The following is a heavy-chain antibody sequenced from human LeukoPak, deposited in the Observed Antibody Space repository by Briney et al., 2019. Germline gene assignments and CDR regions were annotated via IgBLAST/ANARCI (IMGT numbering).Heavy chain of an antibody. Sequence: SETLSLTCSVSGGSISSSSYYWGWIRQPPGKGLEWIGSIYYSGSTYYNPSLKNRVTISVDTSKNQLSLKLSSVTAADTAVYYCARHVPYYFDYWGQGTLVTVSS. V-gene: IGHV4-39*01. CDR2: IYYSGST. CDR3: ARHVPYYFDY. J-gene: IGHJ4*02. CDR1: GGSISSSSYY.